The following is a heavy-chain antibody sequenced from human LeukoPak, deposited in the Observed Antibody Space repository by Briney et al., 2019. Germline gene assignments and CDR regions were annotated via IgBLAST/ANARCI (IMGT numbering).Heavy chain of an antibody. CDR2: ISAYNGNT. V-gene: IGHV1-18*01. D-gene: IGHD5-24*01. CDR3: ARAGRWPPEVDY. CDR1: GYTFTSYG. Sequence: ASVKVSCKASGYTFTSYGISWVRQAPGQGLEWMGWISAYNGNTNYAQKLQGRVTITADESTSTAYMELSSLRSEDTAVYYCARAGRWPPEVDYWGQGTLVTVSS. J-gene: IGHJ4*02.